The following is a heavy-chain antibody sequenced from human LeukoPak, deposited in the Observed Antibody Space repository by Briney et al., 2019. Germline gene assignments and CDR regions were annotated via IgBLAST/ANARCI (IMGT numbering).Heavy chain of an antibody. D-gene: IGHD3-3*01. Sequence: GGSLRLSCAASGFTFSSYAMSWVRQAPGKGLEWVSAISGSGGSTYYADSVKGRFTISRDNSKNTLYLQMNSLRAEDTAVYYCAKDPSDYVFGSGFYGRDVWAQGTRVTVP. CDR2: ISGSGGST. V-gene: IGHV3-23*01. CDR1: GFTFSSYA. CDR3: AKDPSDYVFGSGFYGRDV. J-gene: IGHJ6*02.